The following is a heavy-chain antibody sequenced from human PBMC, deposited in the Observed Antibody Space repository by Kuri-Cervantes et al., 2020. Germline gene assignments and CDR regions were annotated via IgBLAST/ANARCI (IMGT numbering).Heavy chain of an antibody. V-gene: IGHV4-39*06. CDR3: ARGPNYYDSSGRLDY. Sequence: ESLTLSCIVSGRSISSISYYWGWSRQPPGKGLEWTGSTYYSGSTYYNPSLKSRVTISVDRSKNQFPLKLSSVTAADTAVYYWARGPNYYDSSGRLDYWGQGTLVTVSS. J-gene: IGHJ4*02. D-gene: IGHD3-22*01. CDR1: GRSISSISYY. CDR2: TYYSGST.